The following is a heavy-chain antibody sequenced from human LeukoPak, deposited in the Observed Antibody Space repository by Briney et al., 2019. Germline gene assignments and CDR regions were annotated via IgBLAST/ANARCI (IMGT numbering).Heavy chain of an antibody. D-gene: IGHD3-3*01. J-gene: IGHJ3*02. Sequence: GGSLRLSCAASGFTFNSYAMSWVRQAPGKGLEWVSGISGSGGSTYYADSVKGRFTISRDNSKDTLYLQMNSLRAEDTAVYYCAKIQRGIRFLEWNDAFDIWGQGTMVTVSS. CDR1: GFTFNSYA. CDR3: AKIQRGIRFLEWNDAFDI. CDR2: ISGSGGST. V-gene: IGHV3-23*01.